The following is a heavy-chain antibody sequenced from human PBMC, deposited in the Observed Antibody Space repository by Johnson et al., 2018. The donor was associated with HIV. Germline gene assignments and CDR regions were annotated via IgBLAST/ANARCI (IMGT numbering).Heavy chain of an antibody. V-gene: IGHV3-30-3*01. CDR1: GFTFSSYA. CDR3: ASLPGDAFDI. D-gene: IGHD2-2*01. CDR2: ISYDGSNK. Sequence: QVQLVESGGGVVQPGRSLRLSCAASGFTFSSYAMHWVRQAPGKGLEWVAVISYDGSNKYYADSVKGRFTSSRDNSKNTLYLQMNSLRAEDTAVYYCASLPGDAFDIWGQGTMVTVSS. J-gene: IGHJ3*02.